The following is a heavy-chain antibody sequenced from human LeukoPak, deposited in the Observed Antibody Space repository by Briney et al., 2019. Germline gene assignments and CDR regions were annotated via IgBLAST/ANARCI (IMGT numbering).Heavy chain of an antibody. CDR3: TRGRAYYDSTGCYY. CDR2: IYYSGST. CDR1: GGSISSSSYY. Sequence: PSETLSLTCTVSGGSISSSSYYWGWIRQPPGTGLEWIGSIYYSGSTYYNPSLKSRVTISIDTSKNQFSLKLSSVTAADTAVYYCTRGRAYYDSTGCYYWGRGILVTVSS. V-gene: IGHV4-39*07. D-gene: IGHD3-22*01. J-gene: IGHJ4*02.